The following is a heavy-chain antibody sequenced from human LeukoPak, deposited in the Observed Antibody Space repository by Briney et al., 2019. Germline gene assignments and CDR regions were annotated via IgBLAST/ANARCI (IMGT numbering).Heavy chain of an antibody. V-gene: IGHV3-48*03. J-gene: IGHJ4*02. CDR3: AREPGGGVGALFDY. CDR2: ISSSGSTI. Sequence: GGSLRLSCAVSGFTFRNYEMHWVRQAPGKGLEWVSYISSSGSTIYYADSVKGRFTISRDNAKNSLYLQMNSLRAGDTAVYYCAREPGGGVGALFDYWGQGTLVTVSS. CDR1: GFTFRNYE. D-gene: IGHD1-26*01.